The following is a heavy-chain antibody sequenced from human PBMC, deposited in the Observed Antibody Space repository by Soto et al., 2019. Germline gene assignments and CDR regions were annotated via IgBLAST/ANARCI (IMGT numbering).Heavy chain of an antibody. Sequence: SETLSLTCTVAGGSVSNDNFYWSWIRQPPGKALEWIGYVHSSGITNYNPSLKRRVTISVDTSRNQFSLRLSSVTAADTAVYYCARGLTMGQLPSHFDHWGQGTLVTVSS. J-gene: IGHJ5*02. V-gene: IGHV4-61*01. CDR2: VHSSGIT. D-gene: IGHD3-16*01. CDR1: GGSVSNDNFY. CDR3: ARGLTMGQLPSHFDH.